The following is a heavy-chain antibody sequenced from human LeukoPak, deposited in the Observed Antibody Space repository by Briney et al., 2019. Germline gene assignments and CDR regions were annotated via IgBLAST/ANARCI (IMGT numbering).Heavy chain of an antibody. CDR2: IQPDGNDK. J-gene: IGHJ4*02. D-gene: IGHD2-21*02. CDR1: GFTFNNYG. V-gene: IGHV3-30*02. CDR3: AKRDGVTEFDY. Sequence: GGSLRLSCAAPGFTFNNYGMHWVRQAPGKGLEWVALIQPDGNDKYYTDSVKGRFTVSRDNSKNTLYLQLNSLRAEDTAIYYCAKRDGVTEFDYWGQGTLVTVSS.